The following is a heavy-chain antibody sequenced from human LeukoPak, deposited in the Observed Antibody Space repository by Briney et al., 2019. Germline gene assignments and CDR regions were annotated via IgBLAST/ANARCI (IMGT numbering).Heavy chain of an antibody. CDR3: ARDGDSYGHDY. CDR1: GGSISPHY. V-gene: IGHV4-59*11. D-gene: IGHD5-18*01. Sequence: PSETLSLTCTVSGGSISPHYWSWIRQSPGKGLEWIGYIYYSGSTNYNPSLKSRVTISVDTSKNQFSLKLSSVTAADTAVYYCARDGDSYGHDYWGQGTLVTVSS. CDR2: IYYSGST. J-gene: IGHJ4*02.